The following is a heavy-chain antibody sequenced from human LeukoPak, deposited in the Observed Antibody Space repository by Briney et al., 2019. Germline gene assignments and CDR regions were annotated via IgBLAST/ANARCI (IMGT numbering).Heavy chain of an antibody. CDR2: IGSSGSNI. Sequence: GGSLRLSCAASGFTFSSYEMNWVRQAPGKGLEWVSYIGSSGSNIYYADSVKGRFTISRDNAKSSLYLQMYSLRAEDTAIYYCARAYCRGGSCYHYYYGMDVWGQGTTVTVSS. CDR3: ARAYCRGGSCYHYYYGMDV. CDR1: GFTFSSYE. V-gene: IGHV3-48*03. D-gene: IGHD2-15*01. J-gene: IGHJ6*02.